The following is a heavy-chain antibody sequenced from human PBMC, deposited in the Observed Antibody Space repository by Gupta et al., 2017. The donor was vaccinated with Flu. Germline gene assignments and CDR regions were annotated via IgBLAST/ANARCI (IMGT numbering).Heavy chain of an antibody. V-gene: IGHV4-39*01. CDR2: ILYNGNT. J-gene: IGHJ5*02. Sequence: GKGLEWLANILYNGNTYYNPSLKSRLTMSVDTSNSRFSLSLGSVTAADTAVYYCARTPLCRTPLCGASGNPISWGQGTLVTVSS. D-gene: IGHD1-7*01. CDR3: ARTPLCRTPLCGASGNPIS.